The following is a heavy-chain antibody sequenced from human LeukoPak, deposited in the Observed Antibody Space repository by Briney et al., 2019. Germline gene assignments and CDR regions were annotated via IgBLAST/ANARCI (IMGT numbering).Heavy chain of an antibody. J-gene: IGHJ4*02. Sequence: ASVTVSCKASGYTFNSYDINWVRQAPGQGHEWMGWISPKSGDTNYAQNFQGRVTVTRDTSISTAYMELSRLTSDDTAVYYCARGRDKTTSPAIDYWGQGTLVTVSS. V-gene: IGHV1-2*02. CDR1: GYTFNSYD. CDR3: ARGRDKTTSPAIDY. D-gene: IGHD2-2*01. CDR2: ISPKSGDT.